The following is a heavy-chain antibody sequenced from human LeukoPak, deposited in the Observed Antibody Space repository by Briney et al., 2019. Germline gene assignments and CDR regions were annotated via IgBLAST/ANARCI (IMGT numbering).Heavy chain of an antibody. CDR3: ARPIIEGTTTDY. Sequence: GESLKISCRASGYSFANYWVGWVRQTPGKGLEWMGIVYPVDSITKYSPSFQGQVTISADKSINTAYLQWSSLKASDTAMYFCARPIIEGTTTDYWGQGTLVTVSS. V-gene: IGHV5-51*01. CDR1: GYSFANYW. CDR2: VYPVDSIT. J-gene: IGHJ4*02. D-gene: IGHD1-26*01.